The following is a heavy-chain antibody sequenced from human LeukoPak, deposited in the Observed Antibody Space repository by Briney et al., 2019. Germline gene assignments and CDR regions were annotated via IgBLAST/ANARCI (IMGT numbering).Heavy chain of an antibody. J-gene: IGHJ4*02. Sequence: GASVKVSCKASGYTFTSHAMNWVRQAPGQGLEWMGWINTNTGNPTYAQGFTGRFAFSLDTSVSTAYLQISSLKPEDTAVYYCAKQGPGYCGSTSCYGVDYWGQGTLVTVSS. CDR1: GYTFTSHA. V-gene: IGHV7-4-1*02. CDR3: AKQGPGYCGSTSCYGVDY. D-gene: IGHD2-2*01. CDR2: INTNTGNP.